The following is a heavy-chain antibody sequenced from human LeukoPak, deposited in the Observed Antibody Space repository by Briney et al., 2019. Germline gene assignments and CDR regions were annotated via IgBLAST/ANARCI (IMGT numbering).Heavy chain of an antibody. V-gene: IGHV4-34*01. D-gene: IGHD3-10*01. J-gene: IGHJ4*02. CDR2: INHSGST. CDR3: ARRNEWFGELSGDY. Sequence: SETLSLTCAVYGGSFSGYYWSWIRQPPGKGPEWIGEINHSGSTNYNPSLKSRVTISVDTSKNQFSLKLSSVTAADTAVYYCARRNEWFGELSGDYWGQGTLVTVSS. CDR1: GGSFSGYY.